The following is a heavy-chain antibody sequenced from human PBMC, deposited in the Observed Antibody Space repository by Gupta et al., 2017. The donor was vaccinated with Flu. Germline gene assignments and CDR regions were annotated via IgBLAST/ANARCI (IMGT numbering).Heavy chain of an antibody. CDR1: PFISYG. Sequence: PFISYGMHWVRQAPGKGLEWVAVIWYDGSNKYYADSVKGRFTISRDNSKNTLYLQMNSLRAEDTAVYYCARDDGGANPDYWGQGTLVTVSS. D-gene: IGHD1-26*01. CDR3: ARDDGGANPDY. V-gene: IGHV3-33*01. CDR2: IWYDGSNK. J-gene: IGHJ4*02.